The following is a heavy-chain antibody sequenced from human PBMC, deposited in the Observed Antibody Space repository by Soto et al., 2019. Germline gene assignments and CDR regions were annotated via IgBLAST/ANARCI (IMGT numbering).Heavy chain of an antibody. CDR1: GASISDNNW. CDR3: ARHIGVPGTRGLDY. Sequence: QVQLQESGPGLVKPSGTLSLTCAVSGASISDNNWWSWVRQPPGKGLEWIGEIYHSGTANYSPSLNSRVTISLDKSKNPISLQLSSVTAEDSAVYYCARHIGVPGTRGLDYWGQGTLVTVSS. J-gene: IGHJ4*02. V-gene: IGHV4-4*02. D-gene: IGHD6-19*01. CDR2: IYHSGTA.